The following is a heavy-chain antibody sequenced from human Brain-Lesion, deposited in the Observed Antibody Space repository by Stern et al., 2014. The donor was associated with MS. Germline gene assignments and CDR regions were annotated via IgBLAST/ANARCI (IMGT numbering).Heavy chain of an antibody. V-gene: IGHV4-61*02. CDR2: IFNSGST. D-gene: IGHD2-2*01. J-gene: IGHJ6*02. Sequence: VQLLESGPGLVKPSQTLSLSCTVSGGSISSGGYYWSWIRQPAGKGLEWIGRIFNSGSTSHNPSLKSRVPISIDTSKNQFSLRLNSMTAADTAVYYCARGRVVPGFQYYATDVWGQGTTVIVSS. CDR3: ARGRVVPGFQYYATDV. CDR1: GGSISSGGYY.